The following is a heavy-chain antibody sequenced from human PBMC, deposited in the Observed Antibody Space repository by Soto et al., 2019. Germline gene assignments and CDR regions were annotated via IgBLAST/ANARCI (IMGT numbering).Heavy chain of an antibody. CDR1: GGTSSSYP. CDR3: ARSQGSSTSLEIYYYYYYGMDV. D-gene: IGHD2-2*01. J-gene: IGHJ6*02. Sequence: QVQLVQSGAEVKKPGSSVKVSCKPSGGTSSSYPISWGRKPPGQGLEWMGGIIPISGTANYAQKFQGRVTITADESTSTAYMELSSLRSEDTAVYYCARSQGSSTSLEIYYYYYYGMDVWGQGTTVTVSS. CDR2: IIPISGTA. V-gene: IGHV1-69*01.